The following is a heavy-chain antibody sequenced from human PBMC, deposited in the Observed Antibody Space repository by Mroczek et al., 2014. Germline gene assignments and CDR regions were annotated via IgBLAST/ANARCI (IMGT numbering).Heavy chain of an antibody. CDR2: INPNSGGT. CDR1: GYTFTGYY. CDR3: ARGGAYYDFWSGYYFDY. V-gene: IGHV1-2*02. D-gene: IGHD3-3*01. J-gene: IGHJ4*02. Sequence: QVQLQQSGAEVKKPGASVKVSCKASGYTFTGYYMHWVRQAPGQGLEWMGWINPNSGGTNYAQKFQGRVTMTRDTSISTAYMELSRLRSDDTAVYYCARGGAYYDFWSGYYFDYWGQGTLVTVSS.